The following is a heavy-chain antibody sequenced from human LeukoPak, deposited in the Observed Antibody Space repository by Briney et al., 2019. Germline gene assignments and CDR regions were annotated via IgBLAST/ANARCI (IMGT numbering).Heavy chain of an antibody. D-gene: IGHD2-2*01. Sequence: SETLSLTCTVSGGSISSGGYYWSWIRQHPGKGLEWIGYIYYSGSTYYNPSLKSRVTISVDTSKNQFSLKLSSVTAADTAVYYCARDSEHCSSTSCPGYYYYGMDDWGQGTTVTVSS. J-gene: IGHJ6*02. V-gene: IGHV4-31*03. CDR2: IYYSGST. CDR1: GGSISSGGYY. CDR3: ARDSEHCSSTSCPGYYYYGMDD.